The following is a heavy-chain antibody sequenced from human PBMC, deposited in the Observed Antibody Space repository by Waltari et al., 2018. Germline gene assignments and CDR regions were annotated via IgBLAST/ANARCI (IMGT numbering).Heavy chain of an antibody. CDR3: ARIPGGSGYSTYYFDY. CDR2: IYHSGST. CDR1: GYSISSGYY. J-gene: IGHJ4*02. D-gene: IGHD3-3*01. Sequence: QVQLQESGPGLVKPSETLSLTCAVSGYSISSGYYWGWIRQPPGKGLEWIGSIYHSGSTYYNPSLKSRVTISVDTSKNQFSLKLSSVTAADTAVYYCARIPGGSGYSTYYFDYWGQGTLVTVSS. V-gene: IGHV4-38-2*01.